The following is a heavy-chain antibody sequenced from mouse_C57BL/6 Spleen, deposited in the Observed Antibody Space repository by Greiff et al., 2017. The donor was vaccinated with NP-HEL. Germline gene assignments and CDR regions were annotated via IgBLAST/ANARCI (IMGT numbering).Heavy chain of an antibody. J-gene: IGHJ2*01. CDR1: GFSFNTYA. V-gene: IGHV10-1*01. Sequence: EVQLVESGGGLVQPKGSLKLSCAASGFSFNTYAMNWVRQAPGKGVEWVARIRSKSNNYATYYADSVKDRFTISRDDSESMLYLQMNNLKTEDTAMYYCVRHGDYGSSSYYFDYWGQGTTLTVSS. CDR3: VRHGDYGSSSYYFDY. D-gene: IGHD1-1*01. CDR2: IRSKSNNYAT.